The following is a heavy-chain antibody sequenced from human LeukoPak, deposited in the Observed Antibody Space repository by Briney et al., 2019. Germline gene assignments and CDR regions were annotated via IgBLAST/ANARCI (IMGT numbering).Heavy chain of an antibody. CDR3: ARWGGRVYSSSWYYFDY. J-gene: IGHJ4*02. D-gene: IGHD6-13*01. Sequence: GASVKVSCKASGYTFTSYGISWVRQAPGQGLEWMGWINPNSGGTNYAQKFQGRVTMTRDTSISTAYMELSRLRSDDTAVYYCARWGGRVYSSSWYYFDYWGQGTLVTVSS. CDR1: GYTFTSYG. CDR2: INPNSGGT. V-gene: IGHV1-2*02.